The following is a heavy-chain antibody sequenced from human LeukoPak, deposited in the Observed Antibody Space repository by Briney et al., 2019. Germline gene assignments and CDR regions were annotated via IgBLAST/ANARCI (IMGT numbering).Heavy chain of an antibody. CDR1: GGSFSSYY. J-gene: IGHJ3*02. Sequence: SETLSLTCAVYGGSFSSYYWSWIRQPPGKGLEWIGYIYYSGSTNYNPSLKSRVAISVDTSKNQFSLKLSSVTAADTAVYYCARDDTGYSSGWYGFKAFDIWGQGTMVTVSS. V-gene: IGHV4-59*01. D-gene: IGHD6-19*01. CDR2: IYYSGST. CDR3: ARDDTGYSSGWYGFKAFDI.